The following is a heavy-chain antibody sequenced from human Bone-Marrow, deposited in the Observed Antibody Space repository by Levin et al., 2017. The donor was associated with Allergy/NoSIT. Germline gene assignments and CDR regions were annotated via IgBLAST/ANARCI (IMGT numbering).Heavy chain of an antibody. J-gene: IGHJ5*02. CDR2: MFAGGAA. V-gene: IGHV4-61*02. Sequence: SETLSLTCTVSGDSINNTNHYWSWIRQPAGKGLEWIGRMFAGGAATYNRSLRRRVTVSIDTSKIQFSLKLTSVTAADTAVYYCARDETFNSWHTGWFDPWGQGTLVTVSS. CDR1: GDSINNTNHY. CDR3: ARDETFNSWHTGWFDP. D-gene: IGHD6-13*01.